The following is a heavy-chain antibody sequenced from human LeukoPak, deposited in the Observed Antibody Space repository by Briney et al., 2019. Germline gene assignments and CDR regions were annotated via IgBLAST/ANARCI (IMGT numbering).Heavy chain of an antibody. CDR2: ISGSGGST. D-gene: IGHD1-26*01. CDR1: GFTFSSYA. Sequence: HPGGSLRLSCAASGFTFSSYAMSWVRQAPGKGLEWVSAISGSGGSTYYADSVKGRFTISRDNSKNTLYLQMNSLRAEDTAVYYCARVSRATHYFDYWGQGTLVTVSS. V-gene: IGHV3-23*01. J-gene: IGHJ4*02. CDR3: ARVSRATHYFDY.